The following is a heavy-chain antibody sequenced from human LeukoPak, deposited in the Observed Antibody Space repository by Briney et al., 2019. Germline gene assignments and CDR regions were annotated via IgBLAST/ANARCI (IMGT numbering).Heavy chain of an antibody. CDR2: INHSGST. Sequence: PSETLSLTCAVYGGSFSAYYWTWIRQPPGKGLEWIGEINHSGSTYYNPSLKSRVTISIDTSKNQFSVRLSSVTAADTAVYYCARKGYNSSWYAYWGQGTLVTVSS. V-gene: IGHV4-34*01. D-gene: IGHD6-13*01. CDR1: GGSFSAYY. CDR3: ARKGYNSSWYAY. J-gene: IGHJ4*02.